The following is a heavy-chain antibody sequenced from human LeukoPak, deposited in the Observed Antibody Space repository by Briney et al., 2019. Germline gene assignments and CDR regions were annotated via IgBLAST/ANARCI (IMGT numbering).Heavy chain of an antibody. CDR3: ARDRYSYGIDY. D-gene: IGHD5-18*01. CDR1: GFTFSSFA. J-gene: IGHJ4*02. V-gene: IGHV3-23*01. CDR2: IRDGGDIT. Sequence: GGSLRLSCAASGFTFSSFAMTWVRQAPGKGLEWVSSIRDGGDITYYADSVRGRFTISRDNSKNTLYLQMNSLRAEDTAVYYCARDRYSYGIDYWGQGTLVTVSS.